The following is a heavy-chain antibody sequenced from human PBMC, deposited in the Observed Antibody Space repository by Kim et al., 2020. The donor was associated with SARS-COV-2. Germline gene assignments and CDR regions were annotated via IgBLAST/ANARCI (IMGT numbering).Heavy chain of an antibody. V-gene: IGHV3-30*07. J-gene: IGHJ4*02. Sequence: VKCRFTISRDNSKSTLYLQMNSLRAEDTAVYYCARALRPYYYDSSGYFDYWGQGTLVTVSS. D-gene: IGHD3-22*01. CDR3: ARALRPYYYDSSGYFDY.